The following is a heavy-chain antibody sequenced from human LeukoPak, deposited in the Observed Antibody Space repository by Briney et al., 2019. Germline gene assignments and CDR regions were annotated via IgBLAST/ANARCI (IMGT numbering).Heavy chain of an antibody. V-gene: IGHV4-59*01. CDR1: GGSLSSYY. Sequence: SETLSLTCTLSGGSLSSYYWSWIRQPPGKGLEWIGYIHYSGSTNYNPSLKSRVTISVDTSKTQFSLTQSSVTAAYTSVYYCAGDGGRGHYDILTGYYVATQDDAFDIWGQGTMVTVSS. CDR2: IHYSGST. J-gene: IGHJ3*02. D-gene: IGHD3-9*01. CDR3: AGDGGRGHYDILTGYYVATQDDAFDI.